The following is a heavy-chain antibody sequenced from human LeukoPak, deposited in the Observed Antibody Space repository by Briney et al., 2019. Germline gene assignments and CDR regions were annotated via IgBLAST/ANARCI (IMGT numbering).Heavy chain of an antibody. Sequence: GGSLRLSCAASGFIISNYGMHWVRQAPGKGLEWVAVISFDGSDKYYADSVKGRFTISRDNAKNSLNLQMNSLRAEDTAVYYCARDRLFGNLPDYWGQGTLVTVSS. CDR3: ARDRLFGNLPDY. CDR2: ISFDGSDK. J-gene: IGHJ4*02. D-gene: IGHD1-7*01. CDR1: GFIISNYG. V-gene: IGHV3-30*03.